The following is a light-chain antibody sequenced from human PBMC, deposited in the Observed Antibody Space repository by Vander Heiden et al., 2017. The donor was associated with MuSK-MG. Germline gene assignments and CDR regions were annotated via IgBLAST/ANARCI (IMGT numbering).Light chain of an antibody. Sequence: QSVLTQPRSVSGSPGQSVTISCTGTSTDVGAYDFVAWYQQHPGKVPKVIISDVSHRPPGVPDRFSGSKSGNMASLTISGLQAEDEAEDFCFAYAGTYKVFGVGTKVTVL. J-gene: IGLJ2*01. CDR2: DVS. CDR1: STDVGAYDF. V-gene: IGLV2-11*01. CDR3: FAYAGTYKV.